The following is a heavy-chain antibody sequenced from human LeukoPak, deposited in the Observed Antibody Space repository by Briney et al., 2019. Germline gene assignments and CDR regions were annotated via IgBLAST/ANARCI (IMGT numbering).Heavy chain of an antibody. D-gene: IGHD2-2*01. V-gene: IGHV3-30*18. Sequence: PGGSLRLSCAASGFTFSSYSMNWVRQAPGKGLEWVAVISYDGTNKYYADSVKGRFTISRDNSKNTLYLQMNSLRAEDTAVYYCAKAWGYCSSTSCYGPNYYFYVMDGWGQGTTVTVSS. J-gene: IGHJ6*02. CDR2: ISYDGTNK. CDR3: AKAWGYCSSTSCYGPNYYFYVMDG. CDR1: GFTFSSYS.